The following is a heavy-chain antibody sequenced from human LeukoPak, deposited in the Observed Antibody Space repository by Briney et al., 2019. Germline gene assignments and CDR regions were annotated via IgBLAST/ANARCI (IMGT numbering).Heavy chain of an antibody. CDR3: ARDEQRPYDIWAYYGMDV. CDR1: GGSISSYY. D-gene: IGHD3-9*01. V-gene: IGHV4-59*01. CDR2: IYYSGST. J-gene: IGHJ6*02. Sequence: SETLSLTCTVSGGSISSYYWSWIRQPPGKGLEWIGYIYYSGSTNYNPSLKSRVTISVDTSKNQFSLKLSSVTAADTAVYYCARDEQRPYDIWAYYGMDVWGQGTTVTVSS.